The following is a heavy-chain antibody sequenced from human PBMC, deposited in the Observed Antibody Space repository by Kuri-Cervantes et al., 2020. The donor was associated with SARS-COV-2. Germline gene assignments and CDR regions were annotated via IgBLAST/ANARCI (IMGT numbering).Heavy chain of an antibody. CDR3: AREKRGYYYYYYMDV. CDR1: GGSISSGDYY. CDR2: IYYSGST. J-gene: IGHJ6*03. V-gene: IGHV4-39*07. Sequence: ESLKISCTVSGGSISSGDYYWSWIRQPPGKGLEWIGSIYYSGSTYYNPSLKSRVTISVDTSKNQFSLKLSSVTAADTAVYYCAREKRGYYYYYYMDVWGKGTTVTVSS.